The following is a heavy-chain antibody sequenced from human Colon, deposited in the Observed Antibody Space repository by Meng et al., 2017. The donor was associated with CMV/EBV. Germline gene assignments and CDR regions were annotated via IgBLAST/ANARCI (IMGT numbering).Heavy chain of an antibody. D-gene: IGHD7-27*01. CDR3: TRGSTWGY. J-gene: IGHJ4*02. Sequence: SVNVSCKSSGYSFTTYTINWVRQAPGQGLEWMGWINTNTGNPTYAQGLTGRFAFSSDAAITTAYLHISSLEPEDTAVYYCTRGSTWGYWGQGTLVTVSS. CDR1: GYSFTTYT. V-gene: IGHV7-4-1*02. CDR2: INTNTGNP.